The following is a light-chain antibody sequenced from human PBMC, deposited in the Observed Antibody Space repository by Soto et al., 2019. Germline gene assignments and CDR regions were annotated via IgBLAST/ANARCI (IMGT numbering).Light chain of an antibody. CDR3: QQYGSSPYT. CDR1: QSVSSSS. J-gene: IGKJ2*01. V-gene: IGKV3-20*01. Sequence: EIVLTQSPGTLSLSPGERATLSCRASQSVSSSSLAWYQQKPGQAPRLLIYGASSRATGSQDRFSGSGSGTDFTLTISRLEPEDFAVFYCQQYGSSPYTFGQGTKLEIK. CDR2: GAS.